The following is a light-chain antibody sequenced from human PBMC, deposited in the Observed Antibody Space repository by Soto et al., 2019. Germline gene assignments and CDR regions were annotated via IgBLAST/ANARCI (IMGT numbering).Light chain of an antibody. J-gene: IGKJ4*01. CDR3: QQSNSLPLT. Sequence: DIQMTQSPSSLSASVGDRVTITCRTSQSISKFLNWYQQKPGKAPNLLIYAASSLQPGVPPRFSGSRSGTDFTLTISSLQPEDFATYYCQQSNSLPLTFGGGTKVVI. V-gene: IGKV1-39*01. CDR2: AAS. CDR1: QSISKF.